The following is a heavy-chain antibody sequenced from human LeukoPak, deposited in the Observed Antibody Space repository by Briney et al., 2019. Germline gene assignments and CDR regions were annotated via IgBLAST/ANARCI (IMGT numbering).Heavy chain of an antibody. V-gene: IGHV1-2*02. J-gene: IGHJ4*02. CDR1: GYTFTGYY. D-gene: IGHD3-22*01. CDR3: ARTTYYYDSSGYYLLDY. Sequence: GASVKVSCKASGYTFTGYYMHWVRQAPGQGLEWMGWINPNSGGTNYAQKFQGRVTMTRDTSISTAYMELSRLRSDDTAVYYRARTTYYYDSSGYYLLDYWGQGTLVTVSS. CDR2: INPNSGGT.